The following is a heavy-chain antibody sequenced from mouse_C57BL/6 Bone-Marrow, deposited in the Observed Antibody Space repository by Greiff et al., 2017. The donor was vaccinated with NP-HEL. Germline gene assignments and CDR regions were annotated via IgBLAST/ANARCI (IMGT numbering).Heavy chain of an antibody. J-gene: IGHJ2*01. V-gene: IGHV1-18*01. CDR1: GYTFTDYN. CDR3: ARKGGWLPFDY. D-gene: IGHD2-3*01. Sequence: VHVKQSGPELVKPGASVKIPCKASGYTFTDYNMDWVKQSHGKSLEWIGDINPNNGGTIYNQKFKGKATLTVDKSSSTAYMELRSLTSEDTAVYYCARKGGWLPFDYWGQGPTLTVSS. CDR2: INPNNGGT.